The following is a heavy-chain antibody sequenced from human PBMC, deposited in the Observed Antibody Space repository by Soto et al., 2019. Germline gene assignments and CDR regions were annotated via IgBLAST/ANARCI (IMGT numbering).Heavy chain of an antibody. CDR1: GASITSDDYF. J-gene: IGHJ6*02. CDR2: FYYTGST. CDR3: ARGSMSRGGLSLDV. D-gene: IGHD3-10*01. Sequence: QVQLQESGPGLVKPSQTLSLTCTVSGASITSDDYFWGWIRQPPGQGLEWTAFFYYTGSTYYNPSLKSRSTISVDTAKFQCSLRLLSXTAADSAVYYCARGSMSRGGLSLDVWGQGXTVTVSS. V-gene: IGHV4-30-4*01.